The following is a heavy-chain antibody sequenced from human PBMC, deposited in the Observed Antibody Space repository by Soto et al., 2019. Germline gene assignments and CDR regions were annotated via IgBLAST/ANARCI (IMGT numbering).Heavy chain of an antibody. CDR3: ARDPNMVRGVIIRVGMDV. CDR1: GFTFSSYW. Sequence: GGSLRLSCAASGFTFSSYWMSWVRQAPGKGLEWVANIKQDGSEKYYVDSVKGRFTISRDNAKNSLYLQMNSLRAEDTAVYYCARDPNMVRGVIIRVGMDVWGKGTTVTVSS. J-gene: IGHJ6*03. V-gene: IGHV3-7*01. D-gene: IGHD3-10*01. CDR2: IKQDGSEK.